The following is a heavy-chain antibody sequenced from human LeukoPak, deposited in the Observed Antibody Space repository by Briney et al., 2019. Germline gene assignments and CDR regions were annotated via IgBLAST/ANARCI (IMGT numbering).Heavy chain of an antibody. V-gene: IGHV3-73*01. D-gene: IGHD3-22*01. Sequence: GGSLRLSCAASGFTFSGSDMHWVRQASGKGLEWVGRIRSKANSYATAYAASVKGRLTISRDDSKNTAYLQMNSLKTEDTAVYFCTRLSSYYDSSGYYSYWGQGTPVTVSS. J-gene: IGHJ4*02. CDR3: TRLSSYYDSSGYYSY. CDR1: GFTFSGSD. CDR2: IRSKANSYAT.